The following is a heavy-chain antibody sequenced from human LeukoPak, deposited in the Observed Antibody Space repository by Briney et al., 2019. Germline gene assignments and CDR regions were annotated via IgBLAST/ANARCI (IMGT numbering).Heavy chain of an antibody. V-gene: IGHV3-20*04. CDR3: AKEDYDILTGYYNPAGYFQH. J-gene: IGHJ1*01. Sequence: GGSLRLSCAASGFTFDDYGMSWVRQAPGKGLEWVSGINWNGGSTGYADSVKGRFTISRDNAKNSLYLQMNSLRAEDTALYYCAKEDYDILTGYYNPAGYFQHWGQGTLVTVSS. CDR2: INWNGGST. D-gene: IGHD3-9*01. CDR1: GFTFDDYG.